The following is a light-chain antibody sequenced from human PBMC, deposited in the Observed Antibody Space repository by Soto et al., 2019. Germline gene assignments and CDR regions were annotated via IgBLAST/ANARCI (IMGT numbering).Light chain of an antibody. V-gene: IGLV3-1*01. J-gene: IGLJ2*01. CDR3: QAWDSSTVV. CDR1: KLGDKY. CDR2: QXS. Sequence: SYELTQPPSVSVSPGQTASITCSGDKLGDKYACWYQQKPGQSPVLVIYQXSKRPSGIPERFSGSNSGNTATLTISGTQAMDEAXYYCQAWDSSTVVFGGGTKLTVL.